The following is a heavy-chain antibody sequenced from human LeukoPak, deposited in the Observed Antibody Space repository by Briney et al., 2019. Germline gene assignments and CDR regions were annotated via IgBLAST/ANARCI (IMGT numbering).Heavy chain of an antibody. V-gene: IGHV1-2*02. CDR2: INPNSGGT. Sequence: EASVKVSCKASGYTFTGYYMHWVRQAPGQGLEWMGWINPNSGGTNYAQKFQGRVTMTRDTSISTAYMELSRLRSDDTAVYYCARGRIVATPPPEDWGQGTLVTVSS. CDR1: GYTFTGYY. J-gene: IGHJ4*02. CDR3: ARGRIVATPPPED. D-gene: IGHD5-12*01.